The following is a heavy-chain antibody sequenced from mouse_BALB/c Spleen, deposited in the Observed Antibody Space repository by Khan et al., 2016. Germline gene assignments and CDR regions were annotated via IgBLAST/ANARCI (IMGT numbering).Heavy chain of an antibody. CDR3: ARTYYYGSSYRYFDV. V-gene: IGHV9-3-1*01. Sequence: QIQLVQSGPELKKPGETVKISCKASGYTFTNYGMNWVKQAPGKGLKWMGWINTYTGEPTYADDFKGRFAFSLATSASTAYLQINNLKNEDTATYFCARTYYYGSSYRYFDVWGAGTTVTVSS. CDR2: INTYTGEP. CDR1: GYTFTNYG. J-gene: IGHJ1*01. D-gene: IGHD1-1*01.